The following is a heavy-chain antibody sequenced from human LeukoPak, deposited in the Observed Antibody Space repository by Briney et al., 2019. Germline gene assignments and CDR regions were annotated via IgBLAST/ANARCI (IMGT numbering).Heavy chain of an antibody. D-gene: IGHD6-6*01. CDR1: GYIFTGYY. J-gene: IGHJ4*02. V-gene: IGHV1-2*06. CDR2: INPNSGGT. Sequence: ASVRVSCKASGYIFTGYYMHWVRQAPGQWLEWMGRINPNSGGTNYAQKFQGRVTMTRDTSISTAYMELSRLRSDDTAVYYCARDYSSSEYYFDYWGQGTLVTVSS. CDR3: ARDYSSSEYYFDY.